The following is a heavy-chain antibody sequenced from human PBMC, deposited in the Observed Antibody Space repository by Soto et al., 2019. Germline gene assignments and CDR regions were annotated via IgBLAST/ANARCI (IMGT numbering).Heavy chain of an antibody. CDR3: ATPLWGSGSHRGAFDI. Sequence: PGESLKISCKGSGYSFTSYWIGWVRQMPGKGLEWMGIIYPGDSDTRYSPSFQGQVTISADKSISTAYLQWSILKASDTAMFYCATPLWGSGSHRGAFDIWGQGTMVTVSS. D-gene: IGHD1-26*01. J-gene: IGHJ3*02. V-gene: IGHV5-51*01. CDR2: IYPGDSDT. CDR1: GYSFTSYW.